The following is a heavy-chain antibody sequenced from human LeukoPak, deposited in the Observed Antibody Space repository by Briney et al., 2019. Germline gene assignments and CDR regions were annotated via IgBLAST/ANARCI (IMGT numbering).Heavy chain of an antibody. J-gene: IGHJ4*02. CDR3: ARVAYYSVSGSYYQYYFDY. V-gene: IGHV4-31*03. D-gene: IGHD3-22*01. CDR2: IYFSGST. CDR1: GGSVSRGGDY. Sequence: SETLSLTCTVSGGSVSRGGDYWSWFLQHPGQGLEGIGYIYFSGSTYYNPSLKSRGTISGDTSKTQVALKLSSVTAADTAVYYCARVAYYSVSGSYYQYYFDYWGQGSLVTVSS.